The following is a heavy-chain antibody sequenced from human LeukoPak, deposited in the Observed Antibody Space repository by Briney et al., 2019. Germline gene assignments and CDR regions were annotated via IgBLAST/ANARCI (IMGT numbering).Heavy chain of an antibody. CDR3: ARDRYSSGLDY. J-gene: IGHJ4*02. Sequence: SETLSLTCTVSGGSISSYYWSWIRQPPGKGLEWIGYIYYSGSTNYNPSLKGRVTISVDTSKNQFSLKLSSVTAADTAVYYCARDRYSSGLDYWGQGTLVTVSS. V-gene: IGHV4-59*01. D-gene: IGHD6-19*01. CDR2: IYYSGST. CDR1: GGSISSYY.